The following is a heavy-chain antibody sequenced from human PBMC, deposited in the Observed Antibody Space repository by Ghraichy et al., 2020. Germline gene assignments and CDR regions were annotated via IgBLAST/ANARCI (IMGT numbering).Heavy chain of an antibody. V-gene: IGHV3-23*01. CDR3: AKIHYYDSSGYYYRGGAFDI. CDR1: GFTFSSYA. D-gene: IGHD3-22*01. CDR2: ISGSGGST. J-gene: IGHJ3*02. Sequence: GVSLRLSCAASGFTFSSYAMSWVRQAPGKGLEWVSAISGSGGSTYYADSVKGRFTISRDNSKNTLYLQMNSLRAEDTAVYYCAKIHYYDSSGYYYRGGAFDIWGQGTMVTVSS.